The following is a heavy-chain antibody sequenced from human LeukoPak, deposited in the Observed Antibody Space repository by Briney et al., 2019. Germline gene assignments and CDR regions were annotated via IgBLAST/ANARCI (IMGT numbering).Heavy chain of an antibody. D-gene: IGHD3-22*01. CDR1: GGSISSSSYC. J-gene: IGHJ4*02. CDR3: ARHAMRTYDSSGYYLY. CDR2: IYYSGST. Sequence: SETLSLTCTVSGGSISSSSYCWGWIRQPPGTGLEWIGSIYYSGSTYYNPSLKSRVTISVDTSKNQFSLKLSSVTAADTAVYYCARHAMRTYDSSGYYLYWGQGTLVTVSS. V-gene: IGHV4-39*01.